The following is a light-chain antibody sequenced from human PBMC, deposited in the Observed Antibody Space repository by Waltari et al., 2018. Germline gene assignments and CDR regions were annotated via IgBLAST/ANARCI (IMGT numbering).Light chain of an antibody. CDR1: QSISTW. Sequence: DIQMTQSPSTLSASVGDGVTITCRASQSISTWLAWYQQKPGKAPKRLISDASSLESGVPSRFSGSGSGTEFTLTISSLQPDDFATYYCQQFNSFSLSFGGGTKVEIK. J-gene: IGKJ4*01. V-gene: IGKV1-5*01. CDR2: DAS. CDR3: QQFNSFSLS.